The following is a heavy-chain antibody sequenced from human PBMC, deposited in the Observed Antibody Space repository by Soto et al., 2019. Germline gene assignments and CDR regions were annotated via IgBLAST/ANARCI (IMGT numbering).Heavy chain of an antibody. CDR2: IWYDGSNK. V-gene: IGHV3-33*01. CDR1: GFTFSSYG. CDR3: ARGGSHYYFDY. D-gene: IGHD1-26*01. J-gene: IGHJ4*01. Sequence: LGGSLRLSCAASGFTFSSYGMHWVRQAPGKGLEWVAVIWYDGSNKYYADSVKGRFTISRDNSKNTLYLQMNSLRAEDTAVYYCARGGSHYYFDYWGQGTLVTVSS.